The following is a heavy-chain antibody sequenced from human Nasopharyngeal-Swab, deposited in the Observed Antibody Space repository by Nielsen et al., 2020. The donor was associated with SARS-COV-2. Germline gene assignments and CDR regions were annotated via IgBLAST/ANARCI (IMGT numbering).Heavy chain of an antibody. D-gene: IGHD2-15*01. V-gene: IGHV3-23*01. CDR3: AKDSVVVVAASDAFEI. CDR2: ISGSGGST. Sequence: RGSLRLSCAASGLSFSSYAMSCVRQAPGTGLEWVSAISGSGGSTYYADSVKGRFTISRDNSKNTLYLQMNSLSAEDTAVYYCAKDSVVVVAASDAFEIWGQGTMVTVSS. J-gene: IGHJ3*02. CDR1: GLSFSSYA.